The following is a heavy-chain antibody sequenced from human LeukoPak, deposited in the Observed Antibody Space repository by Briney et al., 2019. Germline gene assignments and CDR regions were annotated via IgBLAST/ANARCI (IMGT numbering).Heavy chain of an antibody. CDR3: ARDWFHAIDY. Sequence: GGSLRLSCVASGFTFSSYWMHWVRQAPGKGLVWVSHINTDGSTTGYADSVKGRFTISRDNAKNTLYLQMNSLRAEDTAVYYCARDWFHAIDYWGQGTLVTVSS. CDR2: INTDGSTT. V-gene: IGHV3-74*01. J-gene: IGHJ4*02. CDR1: GFTFSSYW. D-gene: IGHD2/OR15-2a*01.